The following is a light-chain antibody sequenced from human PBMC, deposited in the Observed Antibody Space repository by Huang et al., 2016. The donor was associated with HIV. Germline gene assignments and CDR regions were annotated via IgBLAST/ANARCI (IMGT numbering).Light chain of an antibody. Sequence: EIVMTQSPGTLSVSPGKRATLSCRASQSVRSNLAWYQQKPGQAPRLLISDASTRATGVPARFSGSGSGTQFTLSISSLQSEDFAVYYCQQYDNWPPFTFGPGTKVDIK. J-gene: IGKJ3*01. CDR1: QSVRSN. CDR2: DAS. CDR3: QQYDNWPPFT. V-gene: IGKV3-15*01.